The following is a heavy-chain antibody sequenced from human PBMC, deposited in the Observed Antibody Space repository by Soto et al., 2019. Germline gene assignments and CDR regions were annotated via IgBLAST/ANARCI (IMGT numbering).Heavy chain of an antibody. Sequence: SVKVCCKACGVTFSSDAVSWVRQAPGQGLEWMGGLIPILGTTHYAQKFQGRVTITADESTNTAYMELSSLRSDDTAVYYCARASGYVSGWYHDYWGQGTRVTVSS. CDR3: ARASGYVSGWYHDY. CDR1: GVTFSSDA. V-gene: IGHV1-69*13. D-gene: IGHD6-19*01. J-gene: IGHJ4*02. CDR2: LIPILGTT.